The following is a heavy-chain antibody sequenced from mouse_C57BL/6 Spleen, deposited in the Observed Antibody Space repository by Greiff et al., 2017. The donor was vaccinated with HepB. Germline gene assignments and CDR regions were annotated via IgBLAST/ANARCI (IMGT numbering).Heavy chain of an antibody. CDR2: ISSGGSYT. CDR3: ARHDGYYYFDY. CDR1: GFTFSSYG. D-gene: IGHD2-3*01. J-gene: IGHJ2*01. V-gene: IGHV5-6*01. Sequence: EVRLVESGGDLVKPGGSLKLSCAASGFTFSSYGMSWVRQTPDKRLEWVATISSGGSYTYYTDSVKGRFTISRDNAKNTLYLQVSSLKSEDTAMYYCARHDGYYYFDYSGQGTTLTVSS.